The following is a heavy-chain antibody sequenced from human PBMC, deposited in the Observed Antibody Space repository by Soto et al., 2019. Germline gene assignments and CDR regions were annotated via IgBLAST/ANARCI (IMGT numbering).Heavy chain of an antibody. D-gene: IGHD1-26*01. J-gene: IGHJ6*02. CDR3: AREPVGPDYAMDV. V-gene: IGHV3-33*01. CDR2: LGFDGGGR. CDR1: GFDFSSYG. Sequence: QMQLVESGGGVVQPGTSLRLSCAASGFDFSSYGMHWVRQTPGKGLEWVAVLGFDGGGRYYADSVKGRFTISRVNSKKMLYLQMDSLRADDAALYYCAREPVGPDYAMDVWGQGTTVTVSS.